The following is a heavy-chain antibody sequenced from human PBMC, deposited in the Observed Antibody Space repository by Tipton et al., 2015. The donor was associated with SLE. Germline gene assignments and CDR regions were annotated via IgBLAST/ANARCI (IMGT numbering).Heavy chain of an antibody. J-gene: IGHJ3*02. V-gene: IGHV4-34*01. CDR2: INHSGGT. D-gene: IGHD3-3*01. CDR3: ARALGWSYGFDI. Sequence: GLVKPSETLSLTCGVYGGSFSTHFWVWIRQSPGKGLEWIGEINHSGGTMYNPALTSRVTTSIDMSNNQFSLKMTSVTAADTAVYYCARALGWSYGFDIWGPGTTVTVSS. CDR1: GGSFSTHF.